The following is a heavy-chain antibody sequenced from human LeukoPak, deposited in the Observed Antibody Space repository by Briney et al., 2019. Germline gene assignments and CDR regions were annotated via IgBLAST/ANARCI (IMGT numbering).Heavy chain of an antibody. Sequence: GGPLRLSCAASGFTFSSFGMSWVRQAPGKGLEWVSAISSTGGTAYYADSVKGRFTISRDNSKNTLYLQMNSLRTEDTAVYYCDCSSTSCYAAGDYWGQGTLVTVSS. CDR3: DCSSTSCYAAGDY. D-gene: IGHD2-2*01. CDR2: ISSTGGTA. V-gene: IGHV3-23*01. J-gene: IGHJ4*02. CDR1: GFTFSSFG.